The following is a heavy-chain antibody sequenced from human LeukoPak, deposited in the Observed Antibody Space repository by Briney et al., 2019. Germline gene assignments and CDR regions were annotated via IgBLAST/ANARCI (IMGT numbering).Heavy chain of an antibody. Sequence: GGSLRLSCAASGFTFDNHAMTWVRQAPGKGLEWVSLITGTGFDTYTANSVKGRFITSRDNSKNTLYLQMNSLRAEDTAVYYCAKLVAGGSFGTHGDYWGQGTLVTVSS. CDR1: GFTFDNHA. J-gene: IGHJ4*02. V-gene: IGHV3-23*01. D-gene: IGHD6-19*01. CDR2: ITGTGFDT. CDR3: AKLVAGGSFGTHGDY.